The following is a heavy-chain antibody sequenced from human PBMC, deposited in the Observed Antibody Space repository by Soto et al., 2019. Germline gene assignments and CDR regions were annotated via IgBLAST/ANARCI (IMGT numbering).Heavy chain of an antibody. CDR1: GFTFSSYG. D-gene: IGHD6-19*01. CDR3: AKDLWQWLADAFDI. CDR2: ISYDGSNK. J-gene: IGHJ3*02. Sequence: QVQLVESGGGVVQPGRSLRLSCAASGFTFSSYGMHWVRQAPGKGLEWVAVISYDGSNKYYADSVKGRFTISRDNSKNTLYLQMNSLRAEDTAVYYCAKDLWQWLADAFDIWGQGTMVTVSS. V-gene: IGHV3-30*18.